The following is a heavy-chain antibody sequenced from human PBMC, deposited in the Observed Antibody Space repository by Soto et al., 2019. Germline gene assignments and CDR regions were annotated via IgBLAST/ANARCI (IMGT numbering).Heavy chain of an antibody. D-gene: IGHD3-22*01. CDR3: ARDQTLHYDSSGFFDY. CDR2: ISAYHGNT. J-gene: IGHJ4*02. V-gene: IGHV1-18*01. Sequence: ASVKVSCKASGYTFTSYGISWGRQAPGQGLEWMGWISAYHGNTTSAQKLQGRVTMTTDTSTSTAYMELRSLRSDDTAGYYCARDQTLHYDSSGFFDYWGQGSLVTVSS. CDR1: GYTFTSYG.